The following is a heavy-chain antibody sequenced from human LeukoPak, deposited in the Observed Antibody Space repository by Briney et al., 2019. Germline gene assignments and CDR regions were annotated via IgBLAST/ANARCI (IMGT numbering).Heavy chain of an antibody. Sequence: NPSETLSLTCTVSGYSISSVYYWGWIRQPPGKGLEWIGSIYHSGSTYYNPSLKSRVTISVDTSKNQFSLKLSSVTAADTAVYYCARGSRAKYYDILTGYYMVPYYYYMDVWGKGTTVTVSS. D-gene: IGHD3-9*01. CDR2: IYHSGST. CDR1: GYSISSVYY. J-gene: IGHJ6*03. CDR3: ARGSRAKYYDILTGYYMVPYYYYMDV. V-gene: IGHV4-38-2*02.